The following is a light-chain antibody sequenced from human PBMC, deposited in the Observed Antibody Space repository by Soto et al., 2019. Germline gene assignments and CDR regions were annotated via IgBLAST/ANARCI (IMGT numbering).Light chain of an antibody. J-gene: IGKJ1*01. CDR2: SAS. Sequence: DIQMTQSPSAMSASVGYRVTITCRASRGISKYLAWFRQRPGKVPMRLVYSASSLQSGVPSRFSGSGSGTQFTPTLSRLQPEDFGTYYSLQHTPXPWTFGQGTKV. V-gene: IGKV1-17*03. CDR3: LQHTPXPWT. CDR1: RGISKY.